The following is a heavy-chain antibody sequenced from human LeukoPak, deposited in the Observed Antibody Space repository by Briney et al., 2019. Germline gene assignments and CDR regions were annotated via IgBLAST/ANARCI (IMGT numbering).Heavy chain of an antibody. D-gene: IGHD3-10*02. CDR3: AELGITMIGGV. Sequence: GGSLRLSCAASGFTFSSYEMNWFRQAPGEGLEWVSYISSSGSTIYYADSVKGRFTISRDNAKNSLYLQMNSLRAEDTAVYYCAELGITMIGGVWGKGTTVTISS. V-gene: IGHV3-48*03. CDR2: ISSSGSTI. J-gene: IGHJ6*04. CDR1: GFTFSSYE.